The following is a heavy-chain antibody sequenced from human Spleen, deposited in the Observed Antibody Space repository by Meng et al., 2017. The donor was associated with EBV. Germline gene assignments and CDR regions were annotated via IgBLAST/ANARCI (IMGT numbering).Heavy chain of an antibody. D-gene: IGHD5-12*01. CDR1: GHAFPSIG. J-gene: IGHJ4*02. CDR2: ISTYNGDT. Sequence: GAGVKRARGSVNVSFKAVGHAFPSIGFSGVRQAPGPGLEWMRWISTYNGDTNYAQKDQGRVTMTTDTSTNRAYMELRSLRSDDTAVYYCARRVEWLRCSFDYRGQGTLVTVSS. V-gene: IGHV1-18*01. CDR3: ARRVEWLRCSFDY.